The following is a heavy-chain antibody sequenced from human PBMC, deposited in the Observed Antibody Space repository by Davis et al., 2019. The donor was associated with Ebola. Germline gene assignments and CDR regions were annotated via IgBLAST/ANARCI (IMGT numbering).Heavy chain of an antibody. J-gene: IGHJ6*02. Sequence: PSETLSLTCTVSGGSISSGDYYWSWIRQPPGKGLEWIGYIYYSGSTYYNPSLKSRVTISVDTSKNQFSLKLSSVTAADTAVYYCAREGDIAARLYYYYGMDVWGQGTTVTVSS. V-gene: IGHV4-30-4*01. CDR3: AREGDIAARLYYYYGMDV. CDR2: IYYSGST. CDR1: GGSISSGDYY. D-gene: IGHD6-6*01.